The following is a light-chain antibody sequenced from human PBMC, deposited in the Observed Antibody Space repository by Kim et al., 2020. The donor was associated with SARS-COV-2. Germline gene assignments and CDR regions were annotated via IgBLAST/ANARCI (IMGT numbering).Light chain of an antibody. CDR2: EDN. CDR1: SGSIASNY. CDR3: QSYDSSNPVV. V-gene: IGLV6-57*04. J-gene: IGLJ2*01. Sequence: NFMLTQPHSVSESPGKTVTISCTRSSGSIASNYVQWYQLRPGSAPTTVIYEDNQRPSGVPDRFSGSIDSSSNSASLTISGLETEDEADYYCQSYDSSNPVVFGGGTQLTVL.